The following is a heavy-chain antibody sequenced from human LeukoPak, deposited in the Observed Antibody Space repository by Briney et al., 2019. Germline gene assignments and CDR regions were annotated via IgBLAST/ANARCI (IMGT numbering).Heavy chain of an antibody. D-gene: IGHD3-10*01. CDR2: ISYDGSNK. Sequence: GRSLRLSCAASGFTFSSYGMHWVRQAPGKGLEWVAVISYDGSNKYYADSVKGRFTISRDNSKNTLYLQMNSLRAEDTAVYYCARTMVRGVPYMDVWGKGTTVTVSS. CDR1: GFTFSSYG. V-gene: IGHV3-30*03. CDR3: ARTMVRGVPYMDV. J-gene: IGHJ6*03.